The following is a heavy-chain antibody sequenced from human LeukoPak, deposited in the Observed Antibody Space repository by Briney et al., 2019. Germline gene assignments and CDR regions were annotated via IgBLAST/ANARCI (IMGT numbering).Heavy chain of an antibody. Sequence: PGGSLRPSCAASGFTFSSYGMHWVRQAPGKGLEWVAVIWYDGSNKYYADSVKGRFTISRDNSKNTLYLQMNSLRAEDTAVYYCARDTLRTYYYGSGSQTDNWFDPWGQGTLVTASS. CDR1: GFTFSSYG. CDR2: IWYDGSNK. D-gene: IGHD3-10*01. J-gene: IGHJ5*02. CDR3: ARDTLRTYYYGSGSQTDNWFDP. V-gene: IGHV3-33*01.